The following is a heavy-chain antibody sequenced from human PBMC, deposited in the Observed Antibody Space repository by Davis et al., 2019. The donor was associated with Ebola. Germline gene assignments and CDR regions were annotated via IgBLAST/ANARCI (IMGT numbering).Heavy chain of an antibody. J-gene: IGHJ3*01. Sequence: GGSLRLSCTDSVITFSSYAMTWVRQAPGKGLEWVSAISGSGGSTYYADPVKGRFTISRDNSKKTLDLQMNSLRAEDTAVYYCAKGRTSSSWGQGTMVTVSS. CDR3: AKGRTSSS. V-gene: IGHV3-23*01. CDR1: VITFSSYA. D-gene: IGHD6-13*01. CDR2: ISGSGGST.